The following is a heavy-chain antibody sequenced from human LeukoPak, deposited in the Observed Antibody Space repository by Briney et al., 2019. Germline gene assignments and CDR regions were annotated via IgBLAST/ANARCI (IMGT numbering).Heavy chain of an antibody. V-gene: IGHV4-34*01. Sequence: SETLSLTCAVYGGSLSGFYWSWIRQSPGKGLEWIGEINQSGSTNYNPSLKSRVTISVDTSKNQFSLKLSSVTAADTAVYYCARGGLRRSGWTPLSYYYYYYMDVWGKGTTVTISS. CDR1: GGSLSGFY. CDR2: INQSGST. CDR3: ARGGLRRSGWTPLSYYYYYYMDV. J-gene: IGHJ6*03. D-gene: IGHD3-3*01.